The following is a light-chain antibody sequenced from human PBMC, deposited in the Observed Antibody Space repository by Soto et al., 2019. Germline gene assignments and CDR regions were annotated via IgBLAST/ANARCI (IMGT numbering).Light chain of an antibody. J-gene: IGKJ1*01. CDR2: DAS. V-gene: IGKV3-11*01. CDR3: QQRSNWPPWT. CDR1: QSVSSY. Sequence: EVVLPQSPATLAFAPWERATLSSRASQSVSSYLAWYQQKPGQAPRLLIYDASNRATGIPARFSGSGSGTDFTLTISSLEPEDFAVYYCQQRSNWPPWTFGQGTKVDIK.